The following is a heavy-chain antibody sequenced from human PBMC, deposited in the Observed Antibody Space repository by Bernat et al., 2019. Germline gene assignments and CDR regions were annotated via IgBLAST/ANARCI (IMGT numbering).Heavy chain of an antibody. J-gene: IGHJ5*02. D-gene: IGHD2-2*01. CDR1: GFTFSSYG. CDR3: AKEDVGYCSSTSCPQWFDP. CDR2: ISYDGSNK. V-gene: IGHV3-30*18. Sequence: QVQLVESGGGVVQPGRSLRLSCAASGFTFSSYGMHWVRQAPGKGLEWVAVISYDGSNKYYADSVKGRFTISRDNSKNTLYLQMNSLRAEDTAVYYCAKEDVGYCSSTSCPQWFDPWGQGTLVTVSS.